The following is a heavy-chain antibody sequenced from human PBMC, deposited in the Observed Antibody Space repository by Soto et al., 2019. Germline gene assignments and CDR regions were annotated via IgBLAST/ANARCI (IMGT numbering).Heavy chain of an antibody. CDR3: ARDTGYTFGSLNY. V-gene: IGHV1-3*01. CDR1: GYTFTDYA. Sequence: GASVKVSCKASGYTFTDYAFHWVRPAPGQRLEWMGWMNAGVGNTLYSQKFQGRITITRDTSASTAYMELNSLKSEDTAIYYCARDTGYTFGSLNYWGPGTLVTVSS. CDR2: MNAGVGNT. J-gene: IGHJ4*02. D-gene: IGHD5-18*01.